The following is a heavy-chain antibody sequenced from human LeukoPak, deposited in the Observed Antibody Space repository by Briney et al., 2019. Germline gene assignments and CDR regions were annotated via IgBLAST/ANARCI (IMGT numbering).Heavy chain of an antibody. D-gene: IGHD4-17*01. CDR1: GFTSSTYS. V-gene: IGHV3-48*04. CDR3: ARDDFGDYLGWFDS. CDR2: ISSTSSTV. Sequence: GGSLRLSCAASGFTSSTYSMNWVRQAPGKGLEWVSYISSTSSTVHYADAVKGRFTVSRHNAKNSLFLQMNSLRAEDTAVYYCARDDFGDYLGWFDSWGQGTLVTVSS. J-gene: IGHJ5*01.